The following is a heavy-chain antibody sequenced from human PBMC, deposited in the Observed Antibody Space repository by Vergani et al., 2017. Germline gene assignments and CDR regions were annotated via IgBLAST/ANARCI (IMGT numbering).Heavy chain of an antibody. CDR1: GFTFSNYS. V-gene: IGHV3-48*01. CDR2: ISCSTSTI. J-gene: IGHJ4*02. Sequence: EVQLVEPGGGLVQPGGSLRFSCAASGFTFSNYSMNWVRQARGKGLEWVSYISCSTSTIYYADSVKGRFTISRDNAKNSLYLQMNSLRAEDTAVYYCARDLSIKHEPGEEFWGQGTLVTVSS. D-gene: IGHD7-27*01. CDR3: ARDLSIKHEPGEEF.